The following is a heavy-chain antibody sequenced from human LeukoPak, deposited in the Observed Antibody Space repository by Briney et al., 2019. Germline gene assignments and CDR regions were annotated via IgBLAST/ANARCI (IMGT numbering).Heavy chain of an antibody. CDR2: ISGSGGST. CDR3: ANPPVAAAGTFDY. CDR1: GFTFSSYA. J-gene: IGHJ4*02. D-gene: IGHD6-13*01. Sequence: PGGPLRLSCAASGFTFSSYAMSWVRQAPGKGLEWVSAISGSGGSTYYADSVKGRFTISRDNSKNTLYLQMNSLRAEDTAVYYCANPPVAAAGTFDYWGQGTLVTVSS. V-gene: IGHV3-23*01.